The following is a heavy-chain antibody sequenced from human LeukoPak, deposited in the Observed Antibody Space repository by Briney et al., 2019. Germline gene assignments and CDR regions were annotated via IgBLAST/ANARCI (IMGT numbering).Heavy chain of an antibody. CDR2: ISGGGST. D-gene: IGHD3-10*01. J-gene: IGHJ4*02. CDR1: GFSVNSNY. Sequence: GPLRLPCASPGFSVNSNYMTWVRQAPGKGLEWVSVISGGGSTYYADSVKGRFTISRDISKNTLYLQMNSLRAEDTAVYYCARGGGSGSYESFDYWGQGALVTVSS. V-gene: IGHV3-53*01. CDR3: ARGGGSGSYESFDY.